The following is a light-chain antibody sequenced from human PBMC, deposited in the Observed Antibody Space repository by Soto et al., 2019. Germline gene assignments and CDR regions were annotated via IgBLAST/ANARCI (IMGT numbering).Light chain of an antibody. V-gene: IGLV2-8*01. Sequence: QSALTQPPSASGSPGQSVTISCTGTSSDVGGYNYVSWYQQYPGRAPKLMIYEVTNRPSGVPDRFSGSKSGNTASLTVSGLHAEDEADYYCSSYAASNHCYFVFGGGTKLTVL. CDR2: EVT. J-gene: IGLJ3*02. CDR1: SSDVGGYNY. CDR3: SSYAASNHCYFV.